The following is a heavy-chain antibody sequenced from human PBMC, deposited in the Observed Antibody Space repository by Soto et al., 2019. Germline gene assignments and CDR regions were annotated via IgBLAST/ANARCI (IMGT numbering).Heavy chain of an antibody. CDR2: IYWNDNK. J-gene: IGHJ5*02. CDR3: AHSGYSSSGSWFDP. Sequence: SGPTLVNPTQTLTLTCTFSGFSLSTSGVGVGWIRQPPGKALEWLALIYWNDNKRYSPSLKSRLTITKDTSKNQVVLTMTNMDPVATATYYCAHSGYSSSGSWFDPWGQGTPVTVSS. CDR1: GFSLSTSGVG. D-gene: IGHD6-13*01. V-gene: IGHV2-5*01.